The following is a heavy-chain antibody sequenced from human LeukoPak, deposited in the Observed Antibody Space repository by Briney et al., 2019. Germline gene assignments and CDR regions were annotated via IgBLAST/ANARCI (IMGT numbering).Heavy chain of an antibody. Sequence: GGSLRLSCAASGFTFSSYWMSWVRQAPGKGLEWVANINKDGGEKYYVDSVKGRFTISRDNAKNSLYLQMNSLRAEDTAVYYCARVIWSGYYQIDYWGQGTLVTVSS. J-gene: IGHJ4*02. CDR3: ARVIWSGYYQIDY. CDR1: GFTFSSYW. D-gene: IGHD3-3*01. CDR2: INKDGGEK. V-gene: IGHV3-7*01.